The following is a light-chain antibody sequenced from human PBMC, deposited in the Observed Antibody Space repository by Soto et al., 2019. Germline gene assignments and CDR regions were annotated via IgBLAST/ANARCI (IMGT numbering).Light chain of an antibody. CDR2: GAS. Sequence: EIVMTQSPATLSVSPGERATLSCRASQSVSRTLAWYRQTPGQAPRLLIYGASSRANGIPARFSGSGSGTEFTLTISSLQPEDFAVYYCQQYNNWPLTFGQGTKVEIK. CDR3: QQYNNWPLT. V-gene: IGKV3-15*01. J-gene: IGKJ1*01. CDR1: QSVSRT.